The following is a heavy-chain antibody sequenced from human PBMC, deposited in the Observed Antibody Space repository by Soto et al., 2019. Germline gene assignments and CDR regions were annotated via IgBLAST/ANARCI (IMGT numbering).Heavy chain of an antibody. D-gene: IGHD5-18*01. CDR3: ARGFVETAMAFDY. CDR1: GASINSGGYF. J-gene: IGHJ4*02. Sequence: VQLQESGPGLVKPSQTLSLACSVSGASINSGGYFWSWIRQLPGKGLEWIGYIHYSGSTYYNPSLKSRVVMSMDTAKNDFSLKVSSVTAADTAGFYCARGFVETAMAFDYWGQGALVTVSS. CDR2: IHYSGST. V-gene: IGHV4-31*03.